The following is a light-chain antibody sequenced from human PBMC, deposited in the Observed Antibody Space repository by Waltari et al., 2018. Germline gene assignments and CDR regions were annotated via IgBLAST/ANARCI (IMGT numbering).Light chain of an antibody. V-gene: IGKV4-1*01. CDR1: QSVLYSSDHRNY. J-gene: IGKJ4*01. CDR3: QQYYITPLS. CDR2: WAS. Sequence: DIVMTQSPDSLAVSLGERATINCQSSQSVLYSSDHRNYLTWYQQKPGQPPHLLIYWASTRESGVPDRFSGSGSGTDFTLTISSLQAEDVAVYYCQQYYITPLSFGGGTKVEIK.